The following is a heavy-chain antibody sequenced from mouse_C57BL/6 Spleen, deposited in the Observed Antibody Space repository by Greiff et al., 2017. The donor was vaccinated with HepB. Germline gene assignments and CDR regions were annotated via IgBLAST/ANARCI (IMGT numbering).Heavy chain of an antibody. Sequence: VQLQQPGAELVKPGASVKLSCKASGYTFTSYWMHWVKQRPGQGLEWIGMIHPNSGSTNYNEKFKSKATLTVDKSSSTAYMQLSSLTSEDSAVYYCARDDGYGAMDYWGQGTSVTVSS. J-gene: IGHJ4*01. V-gene: IGHV1-64*01. CDR2: IHPNSGST. D-gene: IGHD2-3*01. CDR3: ARDDGYGAMDY. CDR1: GYTFTSYW.